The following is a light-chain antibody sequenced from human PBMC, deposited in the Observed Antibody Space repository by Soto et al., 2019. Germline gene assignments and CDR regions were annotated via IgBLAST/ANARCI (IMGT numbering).Light chain of an antibody. CDR2: DAS. CDR1: QDITNY. J-gene: IGKJ1*01. Sequence: DIQMTQSPSSLSASVGYRVTITRQASQDITNYLNWYQQKPGKAPNLLIYDASNLETGVPSRFSGSGSGTDFTLTISSLQPEDFATYYCLQDYNYPWSFGQGTKVDIK. V-gene: IGKV1-33*01. CDR3: LQDYNYPWS.